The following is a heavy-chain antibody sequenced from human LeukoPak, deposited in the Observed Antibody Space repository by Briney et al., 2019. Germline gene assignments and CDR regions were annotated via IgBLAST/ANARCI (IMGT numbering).Heavy chain of an antibody. CDR1: GFTFSDYY. CDR3: ARDRPTIIVVANYGFDY. D-gene: IGHD3-22*01. Sequence: GGSLRLSCAASGFTFSDYYMSWIRQAPGKGLEWVSYISSSGSTIYYADSVKGRFTISRDNAKNSLYLQMNSLRAEDTAVYYCARDRPTIIVVANYGFDYWGQGTLVTVSS. V-gene: IGHV3-11*01. J-gene: IGHJ4*02. CDR2: ISSSGSTI.